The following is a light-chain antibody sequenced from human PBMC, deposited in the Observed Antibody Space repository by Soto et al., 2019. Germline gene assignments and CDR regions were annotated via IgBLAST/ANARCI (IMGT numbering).Light chain of an antibody. CDR1: QGIRND. CDR3: QQYTNYPWT. Sequence: AIQMTQVPSSLSASLGDRVTITCRASQGIRNDLGWYQQKSGRAPNLLIYAASTLQSGVPSRFSGSGSGTDFTLTISSLKNEDFATYYCQQYTNYPWTFGQGTKVDIK. CDR2: AAS. J-gene: IGKJ1*01. V-gene: IGKV1-6*01.